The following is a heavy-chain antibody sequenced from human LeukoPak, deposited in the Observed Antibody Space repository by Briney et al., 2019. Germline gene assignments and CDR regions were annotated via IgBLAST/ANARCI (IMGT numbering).Heavy chain of an antibody. D-gene: IGHD6-13*01. CDR3: AKAKRGIPAAGNDY. Sequence: HPGGSLRLSCAACRFTFSSYGRSWVRQTPGKGLEWFSVISGSDDNTYYADSVKGRFTISRDNSKNTLYLQMNSLRAEDTAVYYCAKAKRGIPAAGNDYWGQGTLVTASS. J-gene: IGHJ4*02. V-gene: IGHV3-23*01. CDR1: RFTFSSYG. CDR2: ISGSDDNT.